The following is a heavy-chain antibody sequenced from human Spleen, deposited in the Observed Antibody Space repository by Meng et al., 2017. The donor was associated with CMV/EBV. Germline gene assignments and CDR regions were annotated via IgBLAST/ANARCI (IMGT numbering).Heavy chain of an antibody. D-gene: IGHD3-3*01. CDR1: SFTFSNYE. CDR3: ARDGGYDFWSGYLGYYYGMDV. J-gene: IGHJ6*02. CDR2: ISGSGTTI. V-gene: IGHV3-48*03. Sequence: GESLKISCAASSFTFSNYEMNWVRQAPGKGLEWVSYISGSGTTIYYADSVKGRFSISRDNARSSLYLQMNSLRAEDTAVYYCARDGGYDFWSGYLGYYYGMDVWGQGTTVTVSS.